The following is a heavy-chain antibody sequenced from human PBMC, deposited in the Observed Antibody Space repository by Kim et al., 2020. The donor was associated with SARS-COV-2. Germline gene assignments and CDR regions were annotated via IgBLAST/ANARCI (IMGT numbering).Heavy chain of an antibody. D-gene: IGHD3-10*01. V-gene: IGHV3-30*04. CDR1: GFTFSSYA. CDR3: ARAREYYYGSGSEFDY. Sequence: GGSLRLSCAASGFTFSSYAMHWVRQAPGKGLEWVAVISYDGSNKYYADSVKGRFTISRDNSKNTLYLQMNSLRAEDTAVYYCARAREYYYGSGSEFDYWG. CDR2: ISYDGSNK. J-gene: IGHJ4*01.